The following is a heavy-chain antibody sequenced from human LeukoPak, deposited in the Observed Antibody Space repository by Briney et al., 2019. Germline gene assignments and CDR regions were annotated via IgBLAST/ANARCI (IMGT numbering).Heavy chain of an antibody. CDR2: INPNSGGT. CDR3: ATEMGEYYDILTGYFPFDY. D-gene: IGHD3-9*01. Sequence: ASVKVSCKAPGYTFTGYYMHWVRQAPGQGLEWMGWINPNSGGTNYAQKFQGRVTMTRDTSISTAYMELSRLRSDDTAVYYCATEMGEYYDILTGYFPFDYWSQGTLVTVSS. V-gene: IGHV1-2*02. J-gene: IGHJ4*02. CDR1: GYTFTGYY.